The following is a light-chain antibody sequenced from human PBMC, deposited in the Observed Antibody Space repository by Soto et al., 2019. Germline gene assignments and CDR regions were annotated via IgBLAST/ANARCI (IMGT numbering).Light chain of an antibody. CDR1: QSVRSK. J-gene: IGKJ5*01. CDR3: QQYNNWPPIT. V-gene: IGKV3-15*01. CDR2: DAS. Sequence: EIVMTQSPGTLSVSPGERATLSCRASQSVRSKLAWYQQKPGQAPRLLIYDASTRATGIPARFSGSGSGTDFTLTISSLQSEDFAVYDFQQYNNWPPITSGQGTRLEIK.